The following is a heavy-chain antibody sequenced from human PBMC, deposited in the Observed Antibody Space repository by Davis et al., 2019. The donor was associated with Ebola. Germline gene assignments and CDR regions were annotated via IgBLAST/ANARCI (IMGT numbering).Heavy chain of an antibody. J-gene: IGHJ4*02. D-gene: IGHD3-16*01. CDR2: INSDGSFT. CDR1: GVTFRSNW. Sequence: PGGSLRPSCSASGVTFRSNWMQWVRQAPGKGLVWVPRINSDGSFTSYADSVKGLLPIYRDNAKNTLFLQMNSLRADDTAVYYCATDPYGGNPQSADYWGQGSLVTVSS. CDR3: ATDPYGGNPQSADY. V-gene: IGHV3-74*01.